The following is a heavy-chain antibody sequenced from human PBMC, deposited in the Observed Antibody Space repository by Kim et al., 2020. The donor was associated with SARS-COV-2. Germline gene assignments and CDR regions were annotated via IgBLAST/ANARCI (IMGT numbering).Heavy chain of an antibody. CDR2: INSDGTTT. D-gene: IGHD6-13*01. CDR1: GFNFISYW. Sequence: WGSLRLSCVASGFNFISYWMHWVRQGPGKGLVWVSRINSDGTTTTYADSVKGRFTISRDNAKNTLYVQMNSLRAEDTAVYYCARSYSSSWGMDVWGQGTTVTVSS. V-gene: IGHV3-74*01. CDR3: ARSYSSSWGMDV. J-gene: IGHJ6*02.